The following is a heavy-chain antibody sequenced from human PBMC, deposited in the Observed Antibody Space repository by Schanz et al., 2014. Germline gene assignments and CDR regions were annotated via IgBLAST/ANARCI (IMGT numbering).Heavy chain of an antibody. Sequence: EVQLVESGGGLVQPGGSLRLSCAASGFTFGDYAMTWVRQAPGKGLEWVSYISSSSSTRYYADSVRGRFTISRDNAENTLFLQMNSLRAEDTAVYYCARKVVATIGGYYDNWGQGTLVIVSS. D-gene: IGHD5-12*01. CDR1: GFTFGDYA. CDR2: ISSSSSTR. CDR3: ARKVVATIGGYYDN. V-gene: IGHV3-23*04. J-gene: IGHJ4*02.